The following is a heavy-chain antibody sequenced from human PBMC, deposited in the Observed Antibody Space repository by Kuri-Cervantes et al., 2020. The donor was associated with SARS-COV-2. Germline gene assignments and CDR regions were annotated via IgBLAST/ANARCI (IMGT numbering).Heavy chain of an antibody. D-gene: IGHD5-12*01. CDR2: ISYDGSNK. CDR1: GFTFSSYA. V-gene: IGHV3-30-3*01. CDR3: ARDASMGGFAP. Sequence: GGSLRLSCAASGFTFSSYAVHWVRQAPGKGLEWVAVISYDGSNKYYADSVKGRFTISRDNSKNTLYLQMNSLRAEDTAVYYCARDASMGGFAPWGQGTLVTVSS. J-gene: IGHJ5*02.